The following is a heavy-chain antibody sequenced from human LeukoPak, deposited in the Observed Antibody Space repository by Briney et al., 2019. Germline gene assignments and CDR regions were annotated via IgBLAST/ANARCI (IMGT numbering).Heavy chain of an antibody. J-gene: IGHJ5*02. CDR1: GGSISSGGYY. Sequence: SQTLSLTCTVSGGSISSGGYYWSWIRQHPGKGLEWIGYSYYSGSTYYNPSLKSRVTISVDTSKNQFSLKLSSVTAADTAVYYCARASIQRRPRKNNWFDPWGQGTLVTVSS. V-gene: IGHV4-31*03. D-gene: IGHD3-3*02. CDR3: ARASIQRRPRKNNWFDP. CDR2: SYYSGST.